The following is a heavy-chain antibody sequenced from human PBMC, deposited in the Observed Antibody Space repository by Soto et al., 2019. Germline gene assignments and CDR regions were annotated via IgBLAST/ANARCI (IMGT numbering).Heavy chain of an antibody. J-gene: IGHJ6*02. Sequence: EVQLVESGGGLVQPGGSLRLSCAASEFTFSTYWMHWVRQAPGKGLEWVARIDTTVSTTTYAGSVQGRFTISRDNAKNALYLQMHSVRDEDTAVYYCASVSAAQYYYGMDAWGQGTTVTVSS. CDR3: ASVSAAQYYYGMDA. CDR2: IDTTVSTT. D-gene: IGHD4-4*01. V-gene: IGHV3-74*01. CDR1: EFTFSTYW.